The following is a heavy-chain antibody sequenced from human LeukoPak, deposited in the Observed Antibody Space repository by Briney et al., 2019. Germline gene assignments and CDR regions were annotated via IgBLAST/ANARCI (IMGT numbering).Heavy chain of an antibody. CDR2: IYHTGYIDHSGSA. CDR1: GDSISSGGYS. D-gene: IGHD3-22*01. J-gene: IGHJ5*01. CDR3: VRCPLAFYDRSGYPRVWFDS. V-gene: IGHV4-30-2*01. Sequence: SETLSLTCVVSGDSISSGGYSWSWIRQPPGKGLEWIGYIYHTGYIDHSGSAYYNPSLRNRVTISVDKSKNQFSLELSSVTVADTAVYYCVRCPLAFYDRSGYPRVWFDSWGQGTLVTVSS.